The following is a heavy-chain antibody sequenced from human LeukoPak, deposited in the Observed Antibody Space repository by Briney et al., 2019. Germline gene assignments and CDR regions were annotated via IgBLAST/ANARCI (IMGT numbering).Heavy chain of an antibody. V-gene: IGHV3-48*04. CDR3: ARGYGSGWYFDY. CDR2: ISSSSTTI. D-gene: IGHD6-19*01. Sequence: PGGSLRLSCAASGFAFSSYSMDWVRQAPGKGLEWVSYISSSSTTIYYADSVKGRFTISRDNAKNSLYLQMNSLRAEDSAVYYCARGYGSGWYFDYWGQGTLVTVSS. CDR1: GFAFSSYS. J-gene: IGHJ4*02.